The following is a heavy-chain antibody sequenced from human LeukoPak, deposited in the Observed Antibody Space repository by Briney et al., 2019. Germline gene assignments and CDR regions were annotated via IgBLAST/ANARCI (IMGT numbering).Heavy chain of an antibody. CDR1: RFTFNTYT. J-gene: IGHJ3*02. CDR2: ISPGATYT. CDR3: ARVFDI. Sequence: GGSLRLSCAASRFTFNTYTMNWVRQAPGKGLEWVSSISPGATYTSYADSVKGRFIISRDDARNSLYLQMNSLRAEDTAVYYCARVFDIWGQGTMVSVSS. V-gene: IGHV3-21*01.